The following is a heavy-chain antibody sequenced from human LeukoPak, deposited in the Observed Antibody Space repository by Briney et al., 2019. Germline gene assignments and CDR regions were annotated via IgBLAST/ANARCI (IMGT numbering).Heavy chain of an antibody. CDR3: AKDGAVLYCSGGTCYSAPAYNWFDP. J-gene: IGHJ5*02. V-gene: IGHV3-30*02. Sequence: PGGSLRLSCAASGFTFSSYGMHWVRQAPGKGLEWVAFTRYDGSNKYYADSVKGRFTISRDNSKNTLYLQMNSLRREDTAVYYCAKDGAVLYCSGGTCYSAPAYNWFDPWGQGTPVTVSS. CDR1: GFTFSSYG. CDR2: TRYDGSNK. D-gene: IGHD2-15*01.